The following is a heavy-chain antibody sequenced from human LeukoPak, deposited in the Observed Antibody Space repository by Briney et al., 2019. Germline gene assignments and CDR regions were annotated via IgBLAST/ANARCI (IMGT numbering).Heavy chain of an antibody. CDR3: LVPAAIGYGMGV. CDR1: GFTFSSYA. J-gene: IGHJ6*02. D-gene: IGHD2-2*02. CDR2: ISYDGSNK. V-gene: IGHV3-30-3*01. Sequence: GGSLRLSCAASGFTFSSYAMHWVRQAPGKGLEWVAVISYDGSNKYYADSVKGRFTISRDNSKNTLYLQMNSLRAEDTAVYYCLVPAAIGYGMGVWGQGTTVTVSS.